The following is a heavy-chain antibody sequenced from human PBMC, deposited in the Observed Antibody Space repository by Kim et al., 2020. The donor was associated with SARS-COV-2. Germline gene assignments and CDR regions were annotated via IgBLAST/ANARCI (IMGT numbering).Heavy chain of an antibody. CDR2: ISSSGSTI. CDR1: GFTFSSYE. V-gene: IGHV3-48*03. J-gene: IGHJ4*02. D-gene: IGHD6-19*01. Sequence: GGSLRLSCAASGFTFSSYEMNWVRQAPGKGLEWVSYISSSGSTIYYADSVKGRFTISRDNAKNSLYLQMNSLRAEDTAVYYCAREICLYSSGCQLDYWGQGTLVTVSS. CDR3: AREICLYSSGCQLDY.